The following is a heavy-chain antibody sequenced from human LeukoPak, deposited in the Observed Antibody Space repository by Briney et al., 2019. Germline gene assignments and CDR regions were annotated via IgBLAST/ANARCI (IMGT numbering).Heavy chain of an antibody. V-gene: IGHV1-18*01. Sequence: ASVKVSCKTSGYTFTSYGISWVRHAPGQGLEWMGWISAYNGNTNYAQKLQGRVTMATDTSTSTAYMELRSLRSDDTAVYYCAREVGAVVGGNYYYYMDVWGKGTTVTVSS. CDR2: ISAYNGNT. J-gene: IGHJ6*03. CDR3: AREVGAVVGGNYYYYMDV. D-gene: IGHD2-15*01. CDR1: GYTFTSYG.